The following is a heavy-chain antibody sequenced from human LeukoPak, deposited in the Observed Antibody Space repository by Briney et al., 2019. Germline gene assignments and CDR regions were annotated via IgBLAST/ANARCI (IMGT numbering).Heavy chain of an antibody. CDR1: GGSFSGYY. J-gene: IGHJ4*02. CDR2: INHSGST. V-gene: IGHV4-34*01. Sequence: SETLSLTCAVYGGSFSGYYWSWIRQPPGKGLGWIGEINHSGSTNYNPSIKSRVTISVDTSKNQFSLKLSSVTAADTAVYYCARSTPPRGDRPYYFDYWGQGTLVTVSS. CDR3: ARSTPPRGDRPYYFDY. D-gene: IGHD2-21*02.